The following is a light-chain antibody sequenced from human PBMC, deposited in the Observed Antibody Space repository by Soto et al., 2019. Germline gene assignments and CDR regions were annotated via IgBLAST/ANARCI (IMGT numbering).Light chain of an antibody. J-gene: IGLJ1*01. Sequence: QSALTQPPSASGSPGQSVTIYCTGTSSDVGGYNYVSWYQQHPGKAPKLMIYEVSKRPSGVPDRFSGSKSGNTASLTVSGLQAEAEAYYYCSSYAGSNNPPYVFGTGTKVTVL. CDR3: SSYAGSNNPPYV. CDR2: EVS. CDR1: SSDVGGYNY. V-gene: IGLV2-8*01.